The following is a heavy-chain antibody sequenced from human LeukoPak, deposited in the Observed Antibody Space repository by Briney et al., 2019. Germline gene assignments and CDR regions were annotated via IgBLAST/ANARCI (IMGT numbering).Heavy chain of an antibody. J-gene: IGHJ4*02. CDR2: LSGSGITT. CDR3: ARQRGGSYYWYFGY. D-gene: IGHD1-26*01. V-gene: IGHV3-23*01. CDR1: GFTFSNSA. Sequence: GGSLRLSCAASGFTFSNSAMSWVRQAPGKGLEWVSTLSGSGITTYYADSVKGRFTISRDNSKNTLYLQMNSLRAEDTAVYYCARQRGGSYYWYFGYWGQGTLVTVSS.